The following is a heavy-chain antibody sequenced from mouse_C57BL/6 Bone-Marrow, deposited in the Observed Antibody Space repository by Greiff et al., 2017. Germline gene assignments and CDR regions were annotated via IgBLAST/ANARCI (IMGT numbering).Heavy chain of an antibody. CDR1: GYSITSGYY. Sequence: VQLKESGPGLVKPSQSLSLTCSVTGYSITSGYYWNWIRQFPGNKLEWMGYIRYDGSNNYNPSLKNRISITRDTSKNQFFLKLTSVTTEDTATYNCARDDYYFAYWGQGTLVTVSA. V-gene: IGHV3-6*01. J-gene: IGHJ3*01. D-gene: IGHD1-1*01. CDR3: ARDDYYFAY. CDR2: IRYDGSN.